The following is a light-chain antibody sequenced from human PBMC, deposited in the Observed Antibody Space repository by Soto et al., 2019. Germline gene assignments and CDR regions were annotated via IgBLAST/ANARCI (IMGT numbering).Light chain of an antibody. CDR3: QHYGTSAL. CDR2: AS. V-gene: IGKV3-20*01. CDR1: QSVSDMY. Sequence: EIVLTQSPGTLSLSPGERATLSCRASQSVSDMYLAWYQQKPGQAPRLLIYASNRATGIPDRFSGSGSGTDFNLTISSLEPEDFAVYYCQHYGTSALFGPGTKVEIK. J-gene: IGKJ3*01.